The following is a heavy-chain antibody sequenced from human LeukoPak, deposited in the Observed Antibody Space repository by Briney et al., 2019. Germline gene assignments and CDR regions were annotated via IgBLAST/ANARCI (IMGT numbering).Heavy chain of an antibody. D-gene: IGHD1-26*01. Sequence: SETLSLTCTVSGGSISSSSYYWGWIRQPPGKGLEWIGTIYYTGSTYYNPSLESRVTMSVDMSTNRFSLRLSSVAASDTAVYYCARDLSLGGAFDIWGQGTMVTVSS. CDR2: IYYTGST. CDR3: ARDLSLGGAFDI. CDR1: GGSISSSSYY. V-gene: IGHV4-39*02. J-gene: IGHJ3*02.